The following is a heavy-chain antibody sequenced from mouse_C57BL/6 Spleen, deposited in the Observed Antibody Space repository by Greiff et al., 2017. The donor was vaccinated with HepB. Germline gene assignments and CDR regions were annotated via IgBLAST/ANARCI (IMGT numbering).Heavy chain of an antibody. D-gene: IGHD2-4*01. Sequence: VQLQQPGAELVRPGTSVKLSCKASGYTFTSYWMHWVKQRPGQGLEWIGVIDPSDSYTNYNQKFKGKATLTVDTSSSTAYMQLSSLTSEDSAVYYCAIYYDYDAARLGAYWGQGTLVTVSA. CDR1: GYTFTSYW. J-gene: IGHJ3*01. CDR2: IDPSDSYT. V-gene: IGHV1-59*01. CDR3: AIYYDYDAARLGAY.